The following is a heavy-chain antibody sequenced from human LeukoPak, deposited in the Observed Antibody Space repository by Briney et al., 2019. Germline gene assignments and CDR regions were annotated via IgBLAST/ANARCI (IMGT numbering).Heavy chain of an antibody. J-gene: IGHJ6*02. CDR1: GFTFSSYG. CDR2: ISYDGSNK. Sequence: GRSLRLSCAASGFTFSSYGMHWVRQAPGKGLEWVAVISYDGSNKYYADSVKGRFTISRDNSKNTLYLQMNSLRAEDTAVYYCAKDRIAVAGTDYYYYGMDVWGQGTTVTVSS. CDR3: AKDRIAVAGTDYYYYGMDV. D-gene: IGHD6-19*01. V-gene: IGHV3-30*18.